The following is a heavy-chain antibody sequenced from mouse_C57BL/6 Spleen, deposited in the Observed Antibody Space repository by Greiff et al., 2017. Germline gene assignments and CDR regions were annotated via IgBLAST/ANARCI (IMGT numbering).Heavy chain of an antibody. J-gene: IGHJ2*01. CDR1: GYTFTGYW. V-gene: IGHV1-9*01. Sequence: VQLQQSGAELMKPGASVKLSCKATGYTFTGYWIEWVKQRPGHGLEWIGEILPGSGGTKYNEKFKSKATLTVDKPSSTAYMQLSSLTSEDSAVYYCASLPYFDYWGQGTTLTVSS. CDR2: ILPGSGGT. D-gene: IGHD2-10*01. CDR3: ASLPYFDY.